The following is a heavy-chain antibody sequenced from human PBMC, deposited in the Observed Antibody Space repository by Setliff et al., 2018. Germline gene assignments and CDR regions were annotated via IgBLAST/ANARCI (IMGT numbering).Heavy chain of an antibody. D-gene: IGHD2-15*01. CDR3: TRSRAPRVVLAADFDL. CDR1: GFVFTNYA. V-gene: IGHV1-18*01. J-gene: IGHJ4*02. CDR2: ISPNYDYT. Sequence: EASVKVSCKASGFVFTNYAITWVRQAPGQGLEWMGWISPNYDYTNYAQKFQDRLSVTADTSSKTTYMELRSLTSDDTAVYFCTRSRAPRVVLAADFDLWGQGTLVTVSS.